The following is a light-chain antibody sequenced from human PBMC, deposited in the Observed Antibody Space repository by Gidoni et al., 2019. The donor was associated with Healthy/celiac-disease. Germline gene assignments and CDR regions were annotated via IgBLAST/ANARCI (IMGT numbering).Light chain of an antibody. CDR1: QSISSY. V-gene: IGKV1-39*01. J-gene: IGKJ1*01. Sequence: DIQMTQSPSYLSASVGDRVTITCRASQSISSYLNWYQQKPGKAPKLLIYAASSLQSGVPSRFSGSGSGTDFTLTISSLQTEAFATYYCQQSYSTPPWTFGKGTKVEIK. CDR2: AAS. CDR3: QQSYSTPPWT.